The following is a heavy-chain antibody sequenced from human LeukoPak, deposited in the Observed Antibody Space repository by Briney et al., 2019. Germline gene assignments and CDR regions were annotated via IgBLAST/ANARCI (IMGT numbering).Heavy chain of an antibody. Sequence: PGGSLRLSCAASGFTFSSYAMSWVRQAPGKGLEWVSAISGSGGSTYYADSVKGRFTISRDNSKNTLYLQMNSLRAEDTAVYYCAKDIKHSSGWYYDYWGQGTLVTVSS. CDR2: ISGSGGST. CDR3: AKDIKHSSGWYYDY. CDR1: GFTFSSYA. V-gene: IGHV3-23*01. J-gene: IGHJ4*02. D-gene: IGHD6-19*01.